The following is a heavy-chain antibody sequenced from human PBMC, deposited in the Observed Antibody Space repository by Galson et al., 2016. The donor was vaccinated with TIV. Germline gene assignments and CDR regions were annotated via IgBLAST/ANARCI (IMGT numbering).Heavy chain of an antibody. J-gene: IGHJ4*02. CDR2: ISGSGGNT. CDR1: GFSFSSYA. V-gene: IGHV3-23*01. Sequence: SLRLSCAASGFSFSSYAMYWVRQAPGVGLEWVSSISGSGGNTYYADSVKGRFTISRDNSKNTRYLQINSLRAEDTAVYYCAKDRHSSTSWLGYLDYWGQGTLVTVSS. D-gene: IGHD2-2*01. CDR3: AKDRHSSTSWLGYLDY.